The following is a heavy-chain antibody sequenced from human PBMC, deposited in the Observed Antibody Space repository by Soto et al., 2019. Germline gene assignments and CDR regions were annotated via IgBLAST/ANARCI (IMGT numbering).Heavy chain of an antibody. CDR1: GASIITNNYF. J-gene: IGHJ4*02. CDR2: ISYSGRT. V-gene: IGHV4-39*01. Sequence: PSETLSLTCTVSGASIITNNYFWVWIRQSPRRGLELIGSISYSGRTYDNPSLQSRVTISIDASKNQFSLKLTSVTAADTSIYYCARRRASDSGDNHHPYYFDRWGQGTLVTVSS. CDR3: ARRRASDSGDNHHPYYFDR. D-gene: IGHD4-17*01.